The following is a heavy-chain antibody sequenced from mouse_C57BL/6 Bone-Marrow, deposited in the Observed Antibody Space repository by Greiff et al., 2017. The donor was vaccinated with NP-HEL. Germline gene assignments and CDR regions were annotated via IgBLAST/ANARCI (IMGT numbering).Heavy chain of an antibody. CDR2: ISSGSSTI. Sequence: VQLQQSGGGLVKPGGSLKLSCAASGFTFSDYGMHWVRQAPEKGLEWVAYISSGSSTIYYADTVKGRFTISRDNAKNTLFLRMTSLRSEDTAMYYCARRYRGLYYYAMDYWGQGTSVTVSS. J-gene: IGHJ4*01. V-gene: IGHV5-17*01. CDR1: GFTFSDYG. CDR3: ARRYRGLYYYAMDY. D-gene: IGHD2-12*01.